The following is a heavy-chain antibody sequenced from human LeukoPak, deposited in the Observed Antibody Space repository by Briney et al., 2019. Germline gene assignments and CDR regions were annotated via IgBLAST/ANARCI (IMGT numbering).Heavy chain of an antibody. D-gene: IGHD5-12*01. CDR3: ARVGYSGYDDRGSFDY. V-gene: IGHV4-39*07. CDR2: IYYSGST. Sequence: SETLSLTCTVSGGSISSSSYYWGWIRQPPGKGLEWIGSIYYSGSTYYNPSLKSRDTISVDTSKNQFSLKLSSVTAADTAVYYCARVGYSGYDDRGSFDYWGQGTLVTVSS. J-gene: IGHJ4*02. CDR1: GGSISSSSYY.